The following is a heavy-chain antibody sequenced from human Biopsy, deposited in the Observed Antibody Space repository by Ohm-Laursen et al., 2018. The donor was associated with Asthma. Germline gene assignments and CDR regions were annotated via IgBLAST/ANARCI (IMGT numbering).Heavy chain of an antibody. V-gene: IGHV3-23*01. Sequence: GSLRLSCAATGFAFTNSSMTRVRQAPGKGLEWVSSISASGVRTFYADSVKGRFTVSRDSSRNTLYLQLSTLRVEDTAVYFCAKITTDRQKANNWFDPWGQGTLVTVAS. CDR3: AKITTDRQKANNWFDP. J-gene: IGHJ5*02. D-gene: IGHD3-22*01. CDR1: GFAFTNSS. CDR2: ISASGVRT.